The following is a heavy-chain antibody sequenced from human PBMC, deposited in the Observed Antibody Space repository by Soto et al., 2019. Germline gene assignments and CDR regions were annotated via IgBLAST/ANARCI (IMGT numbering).Heavy chain of an antibody. CDR2: IIPIFGTA. J-gene: IGHJ6*02. Sequence: QVQLVQSGAEVKKPGSSVKVSCKASGGTFSSYAISWVRQAPGQGLEWMGGIIPIFGTANYAQKFQGRVTITADKSTSTAYMELSSLRSEDTAVYYCATSGVLRYFDWLPHYGMDVWGQGPTVTVSS. D-gene: IGHD3-9*01. V-gene: IGHV1-69*06. CDR1: GGTFSSYA. CDR3: ATSGVLRYFDWLPHYGMDV.